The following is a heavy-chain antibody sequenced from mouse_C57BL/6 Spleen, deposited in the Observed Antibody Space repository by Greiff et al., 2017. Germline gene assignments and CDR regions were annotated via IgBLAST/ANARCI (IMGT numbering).Heavy chain of an antibody. CDR1: GFTFSDYG. CDR3: ARGYSPYYFDY. D-gene: IGHD2-12*01. J-gene: IGHJ2*01. CDR2: ISSGSSTI. V-gene: IGHV5-17*01. Sequence: EVQLVESGGGLVKPGGSLKLSCAASGFTFSDYGMHWVRQAPGKGLEWVAYISSGSSTIYYADTVKGRFTISRDNAKSTLFLQMSSLRSEDTAMYYCARGYSPYYFDYWGQGTTRTVSS.